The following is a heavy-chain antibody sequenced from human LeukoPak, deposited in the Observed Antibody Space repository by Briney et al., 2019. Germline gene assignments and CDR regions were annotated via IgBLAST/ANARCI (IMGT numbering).Heavy chain of an antibody. CDR2: IHYSGST. J-gene: IGHJ4*02. CDR3: ARGGNSWYADY. D-gene: IGHD6-13*01. Sequence: PSETLSLTCTVSGGSISSSSYYWGWIRQPPEKGLEWIGYIHYSGSTSYNPSLKSRVTMSVDTSNNQFSLKVSSVTAADTAVYYCARGGNSWYADYWGQGTLVTVSS. CDR1: GGSISSSSYY. V-gene: IGHV4-61*05.